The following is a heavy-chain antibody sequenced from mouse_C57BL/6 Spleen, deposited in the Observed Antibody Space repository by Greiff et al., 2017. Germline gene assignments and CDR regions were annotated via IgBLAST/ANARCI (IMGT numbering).Heavy chain of an antibody. Sequence: VQLQESGAELVKPGASVKISCKASGYAFSSYWMNWVKQRPGKGLEWIGQIYPGDGDTNYNGKFKGKATLTADKSSSTAYMPLSSLTSEDSAVYFCARSGGYDYAMDYWGQGTSVTVSS. D-gene: IGHD2-2*01. CDR1: GYAFSSYW. CDR3: ARSGGYDYAMDY. V-gene: IGHV1-80*01. J-gene: IGHJ4*01. CDR2: IYPGDGDT.